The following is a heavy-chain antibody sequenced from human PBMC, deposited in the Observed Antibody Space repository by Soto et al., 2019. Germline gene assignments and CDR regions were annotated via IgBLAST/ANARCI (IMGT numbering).Heavy chain of an antibody. V-gene: IGHV3-30*18. CDR1: GFTFSSYG. CDR3: AKSPLSVTSSYYFDY. D-gene: IGHD4-17*01. CDR2: ISYDGSNK. J-gene: IGHJ4*02. Sequence: QVPLVESGGGVVQPGRSLRLSCAASGFTFSSYGMRWVRQAPGKGLEWVAVISYDGSNKYYADSVKGRFTISRDNSKNTLYLQMNSLRAEDTAVYYCAKSPLSVTSSYYFDYWGQGTLVTVSS.